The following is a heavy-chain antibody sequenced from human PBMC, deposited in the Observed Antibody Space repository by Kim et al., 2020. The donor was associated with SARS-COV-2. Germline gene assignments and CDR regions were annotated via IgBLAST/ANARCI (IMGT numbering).Heavy chain of an antibody. Sequence: GGSLRLSCAASEFNFDAYDMHWVRQAPGKGLEWVSGISWNSGTQVYADSVKGRFTISRDNAKNSLYLQMNSLQTEDTALYYCAKAYSRFGPSRGTYDIWG. CDR2: ISWNSGTQ. J-gene: IGHJ3*02. D-gene: IGHD5-12*01. CDR3: AKAYSRFGPSRGTYDI. V-gene: IGHV3-9*01. CDR1: EFNFDAYD.